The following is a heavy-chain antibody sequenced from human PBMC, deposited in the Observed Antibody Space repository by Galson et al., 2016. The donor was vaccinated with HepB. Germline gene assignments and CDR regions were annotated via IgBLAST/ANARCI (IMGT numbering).Heavy chain of an antibody. J-gene: IGHJ4*02. CDR1: GFSFSNSG. D-gene: IGHD3-16*01. V-gene: IGHV3-23*01. CDR2: ITSSGDAT. CDR3: GKHGGFYY. Sequence: SLRLSCAASGFSFSNSGMSWVRQAPGRGLEWVSGITSSGDATHYADVVKGRFTISRDNSKNTLYLYMNNLTAGDTAIYYCGKHGGFYYWGQGALVTVSS.